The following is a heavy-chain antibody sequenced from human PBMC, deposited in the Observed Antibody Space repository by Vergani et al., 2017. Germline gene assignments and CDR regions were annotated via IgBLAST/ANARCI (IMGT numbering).Heavy chain of an antibody. CDR2: IITILGIA. V-gene: IGHV1-69*02. D-gene: IGHD4-11*01. CDR1: GGTFSSYT. Sequence: QVQLVQSGAEVKKPGSSVKVSCKASGGTFSSYTISWVRQAPGQGLEWMGRIITILGIANYAQKFQGRVTITADKSTSTAYMELSSRRSEDTAVYYCARTLTTRDAFDIWGQGTMVTVSS. CDR3: ARTLTTRDAFDI. J-gene: IGHJ3*02.